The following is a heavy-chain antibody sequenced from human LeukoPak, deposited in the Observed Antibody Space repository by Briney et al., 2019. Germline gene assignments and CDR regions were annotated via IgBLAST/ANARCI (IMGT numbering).Heavy chain of an antibody. V-gene: IGHV3-23*01. CDR2: ISGSGGNT. CDR1: GFTFSSYA. D-gene: IGHD3-22*01. Sequence: PGGSLRLSCAASGFTFSSYAMSWVRQAPGKGLEWVSAISGSGGNTYYADSVKGRFTISRDNSKNTLYLQMNSLRAEDTAVYYCAKIYDSSGYFLDYWGQGTLVTVSS. J-gene: IGHJ4*02. CDR3: AKIYDSSGYFLDY.